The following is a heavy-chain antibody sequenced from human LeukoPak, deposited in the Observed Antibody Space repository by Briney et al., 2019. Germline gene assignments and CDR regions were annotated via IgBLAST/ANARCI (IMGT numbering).Heavy chain of an antibody. CDR3: AREWTAGDTGYYFDY. CDR2: IYSGGST. V-gene: IGHV3-66*01. Sequence: GGSLRLSCAVSGFTVSSNYMSWVRQAPGKGLEWVSVIYSGGSTHYADSVKGRFTISRDNSKNTLYLQMNSLRAEDTAVYYCAREWTAGDTGYYFDYWGQGILVTVSS. CDR1: GFTVSSNY. J-gene: IGHJ4*02. D-gene: IGHD6-13*01.